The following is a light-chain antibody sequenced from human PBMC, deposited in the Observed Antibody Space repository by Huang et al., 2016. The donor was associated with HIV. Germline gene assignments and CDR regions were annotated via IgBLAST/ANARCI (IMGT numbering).Light chain of an antibody. Sequence: EIVLTQSPGTLSLSPGERATLSGRASQNVSSSYLGWYQQKPGQAPRLLIYGASSRAAGIPDSFSGSGSGTDFTLTISGLEPEDFAVYYCQQYGSSPYTFGQGTKLEIK. CDR1: QNVSSSY. V-gene: IGKV3-20*01. J-gene: IGKJ2*01. CDR2: GAS. CDR3: QQYGSSPYT.